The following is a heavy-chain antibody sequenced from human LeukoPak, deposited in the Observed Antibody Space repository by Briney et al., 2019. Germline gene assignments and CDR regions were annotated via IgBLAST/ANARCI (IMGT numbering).Heavy chain of an antibody. J-gene: IGHJ4*02. Sequence: GGSLRLSCAASGFTFDDYAMHWVRQAPGKGLEWVSGISWNSGSIGYADSVRGRFTISRDNAKNSLYLQMNSLRAEDTALYYCAKDYYYDSSGYYRPRLDYWGQGTLVTVSS. CDR1: GFTFDDYA. CDR2: ISWNSGSI. CDR3: AKDYYYDSSGYYRPRLDY. D-gene: IGHD3-22*01. V-gene: IGHV3-9*01.